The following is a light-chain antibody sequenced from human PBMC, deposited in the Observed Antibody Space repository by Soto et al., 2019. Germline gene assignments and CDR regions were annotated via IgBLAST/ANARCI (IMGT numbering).Light chain of an antibody. Sequence: QSALTQPASVSGSPGQSITISCTGTSSDVGGYNYVAWYQQHPGKAPKLMIYGVINRPSGVSNRFSGSKSGNTASLTISGLQAEDEADYDCSSYTSSTTLSVVFGGGTKVTVL. CDR3: SSYTSSTTLSVV. CDR2: GVI. V-gene: IGLV2-14*01. CDR1: SSDVGGYNY. J-gene: IGLJ2*01.